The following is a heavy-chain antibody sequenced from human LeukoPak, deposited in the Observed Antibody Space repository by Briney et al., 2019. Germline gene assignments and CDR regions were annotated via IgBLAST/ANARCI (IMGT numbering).Heavy chain of an antibody. Sequence: PTGGSLRLSCAASGFTFTNYAMSWVRQAPGKGLEWVSIISGSDGHIYYADSVKGRFTISRDNSMNILYLQMNSLRVEDTAVYYCAIDPIDNHAFWGQGTLDTVSS. J-gene: IGHJ4*02. V-gene: IGHV3-23*01. CDR1: GFTFTNYA. CDR2: ISGSDGHI. CDR3: AIDPIDNHAF. D-gene: IGHD1-26*01.